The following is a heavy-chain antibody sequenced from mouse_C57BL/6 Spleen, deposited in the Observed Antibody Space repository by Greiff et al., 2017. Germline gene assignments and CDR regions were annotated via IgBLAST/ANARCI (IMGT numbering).Heavy chain of an antibody. D-gene: IGHD1-3*01. CDR1: GYTFTDYE. Sequence: QVQLQQSGAELVRPGASVTLSCKASGYTFTDYEMHWVKQTPVHGLEWIGAIDPETGGTAYNQKFKGKAILTADKSSSTAYMELRSLTSEDSAVYYCTREWYHYYAMDYWGQGTSVTVSS. CDR3: TREWYHYYAMDY. J-gene: IGHJ4*01. V-gene: IGHV1-15*01. CDR2: IDPETGGT.